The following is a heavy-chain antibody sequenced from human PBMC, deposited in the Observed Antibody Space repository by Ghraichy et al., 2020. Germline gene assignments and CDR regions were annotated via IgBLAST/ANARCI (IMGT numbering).Heavy chain of an antibody. CDR3: SRGTIRDAMDV. V-gene: IGHV4-34*01. CDR1: GGSFSDYGGSFSDYH. J-gene: IGHJ6*02. CDR2: INHGGST. D-gene: IGHD3-10*01. Sequence: SETLSLTCAVYGGSFSDYGGSFSDYHWTWVRQPPGKGLEWIGEINHGGSTNYNSSLKIRLTISVDTSKNQFSLKLSSLTAADTAVYYCSRGTIRDAMDVWGQGTTVTVSS.